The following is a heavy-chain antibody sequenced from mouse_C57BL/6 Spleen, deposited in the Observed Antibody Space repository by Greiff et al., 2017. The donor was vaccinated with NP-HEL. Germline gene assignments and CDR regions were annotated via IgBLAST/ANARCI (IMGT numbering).Heavy chain of an antibody. CDR3: ARNYDYDEGFAY. CDR2: IDPANGNT. J-gene: IGHJ3*01. V-gene: IGHV14-3*01. D-gene: IGHD2-4*01. CDR1: GFNIKNTY. Sequence: EVMLVESVAELVRPGASVKLSCTASGFNIKNTYMHWVKQRPEQGLEWIGRIDPANGNTKYAPKFQGKATITADTSSNTAYLQLSSLTSEDTAIYYCARNYDYDEGFAYWGQGTLVTVSA.